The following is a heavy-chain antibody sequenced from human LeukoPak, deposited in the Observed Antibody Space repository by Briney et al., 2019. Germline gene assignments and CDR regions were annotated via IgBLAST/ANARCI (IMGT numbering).Heavy chain of an antibody. Sequence: GRSLRLSCAASGFTVSSNYMSWVRQAPGKGLEWVSVIYSGGSTYYADSVKGRFTISRDNSKNTLYLQMNSLRAEDTAVYYCARAGPETTVTTLYFDYWGQGTLVTVSS. V-gene: IGHV3-53*01. D-gene: IGHD4-17*01. CDR2: IYSGGST. CDR3: ARAGPETTVTTLYFDY. J-gene: IGHJ4*02. CDR1: GFTVSSNY.